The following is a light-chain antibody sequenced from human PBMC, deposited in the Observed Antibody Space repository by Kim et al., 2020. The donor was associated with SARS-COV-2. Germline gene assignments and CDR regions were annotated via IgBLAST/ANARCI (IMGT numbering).Light chain of an antibody. CDR1: SLRSSY. V-gene: IGLV3-19*01. Sequence: ALGKTVSITCQGDSLRSSYASWYQQKPGQAPVLVIYGKNTRPSGIPDRFSVSSSGNTASLTITGAQAEDEADYYCNSRDSSGNHLVFGGGTKLTVL. CDR2: GKN. J-gene: IGLJ3*02. CDR3: NSRDSSGNHLV.